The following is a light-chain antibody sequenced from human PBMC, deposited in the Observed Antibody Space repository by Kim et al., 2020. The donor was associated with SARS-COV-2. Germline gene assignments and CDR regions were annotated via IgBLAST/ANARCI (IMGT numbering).Light chain of an antibody. CDR1: SLRRYY. J-gene: IGLJ3*02. V-gene: IGLV3-19*01. Sequence: SSELTQDPAVSVALGQTVRITCQGDSLRRYYASWYQQKPGQAPVLVISGKNNRPSGIPDRFSGSSSGNTASLTITGAQAEDEADYYCYSRDSSGNYMMFGGGTQLTVL. CDR2: GKN. CDR3: YSRDSSGNYMM.